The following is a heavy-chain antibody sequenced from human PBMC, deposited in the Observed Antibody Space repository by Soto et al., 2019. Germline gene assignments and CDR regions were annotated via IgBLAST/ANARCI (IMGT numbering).Heavy chain of an antibody. Sequence: QVQLVQSGAEVKKPGSSVKVSCRASGGHFDRFALSWLRQAHGQELEWMGGIIPFLSATTYAHKFQGRVTITADESASTLYLELRSLTSDDTAVYYCARGEDAHGDFGSMDVWGQGTSVTVSS. V-gene: IGHV1-69*01. CDR3: ARGEDAHGDFGSMDV. J-gene: IGHJ6*02. D-gene: IGHD4-17*01. CDR1: GGHFDRFA. CDR2: IIPFLSAT.